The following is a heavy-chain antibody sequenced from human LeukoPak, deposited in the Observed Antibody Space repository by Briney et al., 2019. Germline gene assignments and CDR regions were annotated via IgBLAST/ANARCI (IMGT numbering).Heavy chain of an antibody. CDR1: GFSLSSYF. D-gene: IGHD6-25*01. V-gene: IGHV3-11*04. Sequence: GGSLRLPCEASGFSLSSYFISWIRQAPGKGLEWISYITNTGRSTNYADAVKGRFTISRDNGKQSVYLEMTDLRAEDTAVYYCAREASGNYHVFDSWGQGTLVIVSS. CDR3: AREASGNYHVFDS. CDR2: ITNTGRST. J-gene: IGHJ4*02.